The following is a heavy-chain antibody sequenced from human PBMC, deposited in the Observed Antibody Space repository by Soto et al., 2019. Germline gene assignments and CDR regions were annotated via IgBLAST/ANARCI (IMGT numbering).Heavy chain of an antibody. V-gene: IGHV3-7*01. CDR3: ARSIAARLNWFDP. D-gene: IGHD6-6*01. Sequence: EVQLVESGGGLVQPGGSLRLSCAASGFTFSSYWMSWVRQAPGKGLEWVANIKQDGSEKYYVDSVKGRFTISRDNAKNRRYLQMNSLRAEDTAVYYCARSIAARLNWFDPWGQGTLVTVSS. CDR2: IKQDGSEK. CDR1: GFTFSSYW. J-gene: IGHJ5*02.